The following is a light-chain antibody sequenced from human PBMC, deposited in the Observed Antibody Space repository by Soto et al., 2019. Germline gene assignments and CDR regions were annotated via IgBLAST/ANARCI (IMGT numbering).Light chain of an antibody. Sequence: EIVMTQSPATLSVSPMERATLSCRASQRISSNLAWYQQKPGQAPRLLIYGASTRATGIPERFSGSGSGTEFTLTISSLQSEDFAVYYCQQYNNWPPITFGQGTRLEIK. CDR3: QQYNNWPPIT. J-gene: IGKJ5*01. V-gene: IGKV3-15*01. CDR1: QRISSN. CDR2: GAS.